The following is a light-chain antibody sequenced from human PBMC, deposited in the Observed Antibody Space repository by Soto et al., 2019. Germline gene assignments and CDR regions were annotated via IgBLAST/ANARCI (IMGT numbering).Light chain of an antibody. CDR2: EVS. J-gene: IGLJ1*01. CDR1: SSDVGGYNY. CDR3: SSYTSSSHYV. Sequence: QSVQTQPASVSWSPGHSIAISCTGTSSDVGGYNYVSWYQQHPGKAPKLMIYEVSNRPSGVSNRFSGSKSGNTASLTISGLQAEEEADYYCSSYTSSSHYVFGTGTKVTVL. V-gene: IGLV2-14*01.